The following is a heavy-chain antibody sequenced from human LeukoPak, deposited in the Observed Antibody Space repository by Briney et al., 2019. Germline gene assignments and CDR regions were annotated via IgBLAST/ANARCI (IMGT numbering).Heavy chain of an antibody. CDR2: ISGSGGST. D-gene: IGHD3-3*01. CDR1: GFTFSSYA. J-gene: IGHJ4*02. CDR3: AKRLTPYYDFWSGYYSEYYFDY. V-gene: IGHV3-23*01. Sequence: PGGSLRLSCAASGFTFSSYAMSWVRQAPGKGLEWVSAISGSGGSTYYADSVKGRFTISRDNSENTLYLQMNSLRAEDTAVYYCAKRLTPYYDFWSGYYSEYYFDYWGQGTLVTVSS.